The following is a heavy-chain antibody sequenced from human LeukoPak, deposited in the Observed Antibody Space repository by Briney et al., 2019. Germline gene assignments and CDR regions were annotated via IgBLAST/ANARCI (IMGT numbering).Heavy chain of an antibody. Sequence: KTSETLSFTCTVSGGSISSYYWSWIRRPPGKGLEWIGYIYYSGSTNYNPSLKSRVTISVDTSKNQFSLKLSSVTAADTAVYYCARLGYGRYFDLWGRGTLVTVSS. V-gene: IGHV4-59*08. CDR2: IYYSGST. CDR1: GGSISSYY. CDR3: ARLGYGRYFDL. D-gene: IGHD5-12*01. J-gene: IGHJ2*01.